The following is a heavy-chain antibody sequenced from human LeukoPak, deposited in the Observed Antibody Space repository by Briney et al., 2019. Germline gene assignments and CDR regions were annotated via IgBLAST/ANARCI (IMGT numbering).Heavy chain of an antibody. V-gene: IGHV4-34*01. CDR1: GGSFSGYY. CDR3: ARDIVVVVAATRGSYYYGMDV. J-gene: IGHJ6*02. D-gene: IGHD2-15*01. CDR2: INHSGST. Sequence: SETLSLTCAVYGGSFSGYYWSWIRQPPGKGLEWIGEINHSGSTNYNPSLKSRVTISVDTSKNQFSLKLSSVTAADTAVYYCARDIVVVVAATRGSYYYGMDVWGQGTTVTVSS.